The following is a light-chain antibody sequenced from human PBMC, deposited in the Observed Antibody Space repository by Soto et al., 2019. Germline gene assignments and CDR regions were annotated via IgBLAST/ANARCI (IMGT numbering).Light chain of an antibody. CDR3: QQSYSTPPGT. J-gene: IGKJ3*01. CDR2: AAS. V-gene: IGKV1-39*01. Sequence: DIQLTQSPSSLSASVGDRVTITCRARQGISTWLAWYQQKPGKAPKLLIYAASSLQSGVPSRFSGSGSGTDFTLTISSLQPEDFATYYCQQSYSTPPGTFGPGTKVDIK. CDR1: QGISTW.